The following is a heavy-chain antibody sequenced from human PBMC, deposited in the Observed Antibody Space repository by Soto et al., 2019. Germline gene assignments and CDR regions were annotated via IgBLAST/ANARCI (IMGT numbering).Heavy chain of an antibody. CDR3: ARDQYYDSSGYYLYYYGMDV. CDR1: GFTFSSYA. CDR2: ISSNGGST. D-gene: IGHD3-22*01. V-gene: IGHV3-64*01. Sequence: GGSLRLSCAASGFTFSSYAMHWVRQAPGKGLEYVSAISSNGGSTYYANSVKGRFTISRDNSKNTLYLQMGSLRAEDMAVYYCARDQYYDSSGYYLYYYGMDVWGQGTTVTVSS. J-gene: IGHJ6*02.